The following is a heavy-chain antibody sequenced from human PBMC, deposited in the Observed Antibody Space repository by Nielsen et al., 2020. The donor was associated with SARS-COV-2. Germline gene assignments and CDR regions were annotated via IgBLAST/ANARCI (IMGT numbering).Heavy chain of an antibody. CDR3: VRDLDIVVVPGAIPGYY. D-gene: IGHD2-2*02. CDR1: GYTFTYYG. Sequence: ASVKVSCKASGYTFTYYGLTWVRQAPGQRLEWMGWISGHNGDTNYAQNLQGRVIMTTDTSTSTAYMELRSLRSDDTAMYYCVRDLDIVVVPGAIPGYYWGQGTLVTVSS. J-gene: IGHJ4*02. V-gene: IGHV1-18*01. CDR2: ISGHNGDT.